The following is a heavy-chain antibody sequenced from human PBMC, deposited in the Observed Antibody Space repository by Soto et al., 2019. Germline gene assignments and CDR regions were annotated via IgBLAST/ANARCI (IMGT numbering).Heavy chain of an antibody. Sequence: PSETLSLTCTVSGGSISSGGYYWSWIRQHPGKGLEWIGYIYYSGSTYYNPSLKSRVTISVDTSKNQFSLKLSSVTAADTAVYYCARVESGELTGFDPWGQGTLVTVSS. D-gene: IGHD1-7*01. V-gene: IGHV4-31*03. CDR3: ARVESGELTGFDP. CDR2: IYYSGST. J-gene: IGHJ5*02. CDR1: GGSISSGGYY.